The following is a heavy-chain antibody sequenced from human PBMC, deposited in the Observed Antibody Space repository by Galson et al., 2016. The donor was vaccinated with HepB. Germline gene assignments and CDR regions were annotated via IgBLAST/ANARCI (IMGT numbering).Heavy chain of an antibody. D-gene: IGHD3-3*01. CDR3: ARDLENYDFWSGYYKCRDY. Sequence: SVKVSCKASGYTFTNYGINWVRQAPGQGLEWMGWISAYNGNTVYAQKLQGRVTMTTDTSTSTAYMELRSLRSDDTAVYYCARDLENYDFWSGYYKCRDYWGQGTLVTVSS. J-gene: IGHJ4*02. CDR1: GYTFTNYG. CDR2: ISAYNGNT. V-gene: IGHV1-18*01.